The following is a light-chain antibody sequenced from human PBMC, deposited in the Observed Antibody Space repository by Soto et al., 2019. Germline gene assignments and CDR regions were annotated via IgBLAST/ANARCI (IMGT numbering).Light chain of an antibody. Sequence: SYELTQPPSLSVAPGKTARITCGGNNIGSKSVHWYQQKPGQAPVLVIYYDSDRPSGIPERFSGSNSGNTATLTISRVEAGDEADYYCQVWHSSSDHVVFGGGTKLTVL. CDR3: QVWHSSSDHVV. J-gene: IGLJ2*01. CDR2: YDS. CDR1: NIGSKS. V-gene: IGLV3-21*04.